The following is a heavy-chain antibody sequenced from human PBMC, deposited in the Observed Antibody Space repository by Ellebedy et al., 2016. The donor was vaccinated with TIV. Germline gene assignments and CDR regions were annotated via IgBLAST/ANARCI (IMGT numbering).Heavy chain of an antibody. J-gene: IGHJ4*02. CDR2: IYYGGIS. V-gene: IGHV4-59*01. CDR1: GASMNDYY. CDR3: ARAPRDNSGYYVVD. D-gene: IGHD3-22*01. Sequence: MPGGSLRLSCTVSGASMNDYYWSWIRQSPGKGLEWVGYIYYGGISNYNLSLMSRVTISVDTSKNQFSLELRSVTAADTAVYYCARAPRDNSGYYVVDWGQGTPVTVSS.